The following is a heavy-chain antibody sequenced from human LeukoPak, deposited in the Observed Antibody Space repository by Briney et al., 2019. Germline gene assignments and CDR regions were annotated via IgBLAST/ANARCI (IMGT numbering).Heavy chain of an antibody. CDR2: ISGSGGST. CDR3: AKAFRLPAAGFDP. D-gene: IGHD2-2*01. J-gene: IGHJ5*02. CDR1: GFTFSSYA. Sequence: GWSLRLTCAASGFTFSSYAMSWVRPAPGKGLEWVSAISGSGGSTYYADSVKGRFTISRDNSKNTLYLQMNSLRAEDTAVYYCAKAFRLPAAGFDPWGQGTLVTVSS. V-gene: IGHV3-23*01.